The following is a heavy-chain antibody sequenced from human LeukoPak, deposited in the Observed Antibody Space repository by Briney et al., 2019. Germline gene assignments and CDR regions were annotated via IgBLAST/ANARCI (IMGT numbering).Heavy chain of an antibody. CDR2: IRWGGGST. V-gene: IGHV3-43*02. J-gene: IGHJ6*02. CDR1: GFTFDDYA. D-gene: IGHD3-10*01. CDR3: EKSHYYGSGSCNYYYYGMDV. Sequence: PGGSLRLSCAASGFTFDDYAMHWVRQAPGKVLEWVCLIRWGGGSTYYADCVRGGFTISRDNSKTSLYLQMNSLRTEDTALSYCEKSHYYGSGSCNYYYYGMDVWGQGTTVTVSS.